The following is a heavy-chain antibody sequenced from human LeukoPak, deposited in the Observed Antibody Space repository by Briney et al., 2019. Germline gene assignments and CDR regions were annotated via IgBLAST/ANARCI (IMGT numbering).Heavy chain of an antibody. V-gene: IGHV1-2*02. CDR3: ARDGSGLGNSDLDY. CDR1: GYTFTDYY. CDR2: IHPNSGGT. J-gene: IGHJ4*02. Sequence: ASVKVSCKASGYTFTDYYIHWVRQAPGQGLEWMGWIHPNSGGTNYAQKFQGRVTMTRDTSITTAYMELSSLRSDDTAIYYCARDGSGLGNSDLDYWGQGTLVTVSS. D-gene: IGHD3-3*01.